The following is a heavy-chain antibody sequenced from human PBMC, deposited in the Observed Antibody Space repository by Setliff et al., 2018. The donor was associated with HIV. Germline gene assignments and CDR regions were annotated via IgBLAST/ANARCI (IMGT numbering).Heavy chain of an antibody. CDR2: ISAFNGNT. J-gene: IGHJ2*01. D-gene: IGHD2-2*01. Sequence: ASVKVSCKASGYTFTSYGISWVRQAPGQGLEWMGWISAFNGNTNYAQKLRGRVTMTTDTSTSTAYMELRSLRSDDTAVYYCARAVGYCSSTICYGAWYFDLWGRGTLVTRLL. CDR1: GYTFTSYG. V-gene: IGHV1-18*01. CDR3: ARAVGYCSSTICYGAWYFDL.